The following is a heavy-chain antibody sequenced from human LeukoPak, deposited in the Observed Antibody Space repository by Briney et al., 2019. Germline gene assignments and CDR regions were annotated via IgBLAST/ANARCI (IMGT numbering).Heavy chain of an antibody. J-gene: IGHJ4*02. V-gene: IGHV3-7*01. CDR1: GLPFSSYW. CDR3: AREGSGDYYDSSGYYFWDY. Sequence: GGSLRLSCAAPGLPFSSYWMSWVRQAPGRGLGWVATIKQVGSEKYYVDSVKGRFTISRDNAKNSLYLQMNSLRAEDTAVYYCAREGSGDYYDSSGYYFWDYWGQGTLVTVSS. D-gene: IGHD3-22*01. CDR2: IKQVGSEK.